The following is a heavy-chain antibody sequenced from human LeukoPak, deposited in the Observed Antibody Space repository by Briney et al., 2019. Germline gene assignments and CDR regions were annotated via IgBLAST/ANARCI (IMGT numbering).Heavy chain of an antibody. D-gene: IGHD1-14*01. J-gene: IGHJ4*02. CDR3: ARERTTQKAFDY. CDR1: GFTFSSYW. CDR2: INQDGSET. Sequence: GGSLRLSCAASGFTFSSYWMIWVRQAPGKGLEWVANINQDGSETYYVDSVRGRFTISRDSAKNSLYLQMNSLRAEDTAVYYCARERTTQKAFDYWGQGTLVTVSS. V-gene: IGHV3-7*05.